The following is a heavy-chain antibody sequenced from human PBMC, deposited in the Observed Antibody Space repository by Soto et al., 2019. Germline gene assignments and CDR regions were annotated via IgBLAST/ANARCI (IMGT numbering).Heavy chain of an antibody. D-gene: IGHD6-13*01. Sequence: QVQLVESGGGVVQPGRSLRLSCAASGFTFSSYAMHWVRQAPGKGLEWVAVISYDGSNKYYADSVKGRFTISRDNSKNTLYLQMNSLRAEDTAVYYCARDTTRTIAAAGKDLQYYYYYGMDVWGQGTTVTVSS. J-gene: IGHJ6*02. V-gene: IGHV3-30-3*01. CDR1: GFTFSSYA. CDR2: ISYDGSNK. CDR3: ARDTTRTIAAAGKDLQYYYYYGMDV.